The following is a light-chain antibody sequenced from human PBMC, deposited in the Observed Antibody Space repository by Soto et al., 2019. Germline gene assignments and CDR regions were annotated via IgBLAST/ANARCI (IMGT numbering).Light chain of an antibody. Sequence: DIQMTQSPSSVSASVGDRVTISCRASQDISTWLAWYQQKPGKAPKFLIYDASSLQSGGPSRFSGRGSGTDFPLTISSLQPEDFATYYCQQANSFPWTFGQGTKVEIK. CDR1: QDISTW. V-gene: IGKV1-12*01. CDR2: DAS. CDR3: QQANSFPWT. J-gene: IGKJ1*01.